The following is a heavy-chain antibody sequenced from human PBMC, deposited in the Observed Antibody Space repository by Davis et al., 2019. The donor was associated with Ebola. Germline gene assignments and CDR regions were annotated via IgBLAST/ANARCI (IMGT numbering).Heavy chain of an antibody. CDR1: GFTFSSYG. CDR3: AKDQRWDYYGSGHYYYAMNV. V-gene: IGHV3-30*02. CDR2: IRYDGSNK. D-gene: IGHD3-10*01. Sequence: GGSLRLSCAASGFTFSSYGMHWVRQAPGKGLEWVAFIRYDGSNKYYADSVKGRFTISRDNSENTLFLQMNSLRPEDTAVYYCAKDQRWDYYGSGHYYYAMNVWGKGTTVTVSS. J-gene: IGHJ6*04.